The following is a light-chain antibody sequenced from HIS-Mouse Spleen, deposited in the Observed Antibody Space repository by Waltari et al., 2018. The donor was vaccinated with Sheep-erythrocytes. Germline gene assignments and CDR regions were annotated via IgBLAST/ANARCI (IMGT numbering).Light chain of an antibody. V-gene: IGKV3-20*01. Sequence: EIVLTQSQGTLPLSPGEKPPPSCRASHSVTSGYLAWYKQKPGQAPRLLIYGASSRATGSPDRVSGSGSVTDFTLTISRLEPEDFAVYYCQQYGSSPPLTFGGGTKVEIK. J-gene: IGKJ4*01. CDR3: QQYGSSPPLT. CDR2: GAS. CDR1: HSVTSGY.